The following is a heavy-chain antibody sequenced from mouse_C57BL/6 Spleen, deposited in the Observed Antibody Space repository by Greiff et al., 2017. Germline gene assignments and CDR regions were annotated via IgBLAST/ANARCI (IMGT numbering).Heavy chain of an antibody. CDR1: GYSFTGYY. V-gene: IGHV1-42*01. J-gene: IGHJ3*01. D-gene: IGHD2-5*01. Sequence: VQLQQPGPELVKPGASVKISCKASGYSFTGYYMNWVKQSPGKGLEWIGEINPSTGGTTYNQKFKGKATLTVDKSSSTAYMQLKSLTSEDSAVYYCARKDYTNPGFAYWGQGTLVTVAA. CDR2: INPSTGGT. CDR3: ARKDYTNPGFAY.